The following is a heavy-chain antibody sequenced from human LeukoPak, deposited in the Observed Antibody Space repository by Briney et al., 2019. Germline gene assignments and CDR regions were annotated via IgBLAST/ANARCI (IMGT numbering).Heavy chain of an antibody. V-gene: IGHV1-2*02. CDR1: GYTFTGYY. D-gene: IGHD5-18*01. Sequence: ASVKVSCKASGYTFTGYYMHWVRQAPGQGLEWMGWINPHSGGTNSAQKFQGRVTMTRDTSISTAYMELSRLRSDDTAVYYCARDRGTGTAMVRPRTGFDYWGQGTLVTVSS. CDR3: ARDRGTGTAMVRPRTGFDY. CDR2: INPHSGGT. J-gene: IGHJ4*02.